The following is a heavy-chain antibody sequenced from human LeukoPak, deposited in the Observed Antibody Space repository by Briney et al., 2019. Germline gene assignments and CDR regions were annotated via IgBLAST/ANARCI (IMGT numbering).Heavy chain of an antibody. D-gene: IGHD3-9*01. CDR2: INFYNGNI. J-gene: IGHJ4*02. CDR1: GYTFTSYG. V-gene: IGHV1-18*01. Sequence: ASVKVSCKASGYTFTSYGISWVRQAPGQGLEWMGWINFYNGNIDYAQKLQGRVTMTTDTSTSTAYMELRSLRSDDTAVYHCARVGDILTGYPYHFDYWGQGTLVTVSS. CDR3: ARVGDILTGYPYHFDY.